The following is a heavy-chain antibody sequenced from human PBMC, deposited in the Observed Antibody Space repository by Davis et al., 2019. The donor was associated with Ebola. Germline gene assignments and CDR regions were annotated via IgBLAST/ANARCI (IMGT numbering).Heavy chain of an antibody. J-gene: IGHJ4*02. Sequence: GESLKISCAASGFTFSSYGMHWVRQAPGKGPEWVAVISDDGSNKYYADSVKGRFTISRDNSKNTLYLQMNSLRAEDTAVYYCARGVTTFREAGVGYWGQGTLVTVSS. CDR3: ARGVTTFREAGVGY. D-gene: IGHD4-17*01. V-gene: IGHV3-33*05. CDR2: ISDDGSNK. CDR1: GFTFSSYG.